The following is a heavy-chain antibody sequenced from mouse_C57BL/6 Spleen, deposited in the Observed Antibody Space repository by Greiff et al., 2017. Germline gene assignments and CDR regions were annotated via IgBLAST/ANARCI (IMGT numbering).Heavy chain of an antibody. J-gene: IGHJ2*01. Sequence: EVQLVESGGGLVKPGGSLELSCAASGFTFSSYTMSWVRQTPEKRLEWVATISGGGGNTYYPDSVKGRFTISRDNAKNTLYLQMSSLRSEDTALYYCARHGDFDYWGQGTTLTVSS. V-gene: IGHV5-9*01. CDR2: ISGGGGNT. CDR3: ARHGDFDY. CDR1: GFTFSSYT.